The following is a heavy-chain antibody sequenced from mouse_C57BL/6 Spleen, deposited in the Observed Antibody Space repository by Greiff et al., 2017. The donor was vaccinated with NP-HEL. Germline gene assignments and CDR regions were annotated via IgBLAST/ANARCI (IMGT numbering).Heavy chain of an antibody. V-gene: IGHV1-61*01. CDR2: IYPSDSET. Sequence: QVQLQQPGAELVRPGSSVKLSCKASGYTFTSYWMDWVKQRPGQGLEWIGNIYPSDSETHYNQKFKDKATLTVDKSSSTAYMQLSSLTSEDSAVYYCARSMVTTLGGYFDYWGQGTTLTVSS. CDR3: ARSMVTTLGGYFDY. CDR1: GYTFTSYW. D-gene: IGHD2-2*01. J-gene: IGHJ2*01.